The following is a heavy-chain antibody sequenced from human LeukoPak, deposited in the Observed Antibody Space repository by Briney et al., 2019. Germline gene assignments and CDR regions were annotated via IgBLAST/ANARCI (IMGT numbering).Heavy chain of an antibody. CDR3: ASEPTIVVVPAAREGLGP. J-gene: IGHJ5*02. Sequence: GGSLRLSCAASGFTFSDYYMSWIRQAPGKGLEWVSYIISSGSTIYYADSVKGRFTISRDNAKNSLYLQMNSLRAEDTAVYYCASEPTIVVVPAAREGLGPWGQGTLVTVSS. D-gene: IGHD2-2*01. CDR1: GFTFSDYY. CDR2: IISSGSTI. V-gene: IGHV3-11*01.